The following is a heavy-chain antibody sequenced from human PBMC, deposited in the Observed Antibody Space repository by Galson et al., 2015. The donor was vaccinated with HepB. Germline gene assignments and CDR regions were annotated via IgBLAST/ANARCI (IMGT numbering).Heavy chain of an antibody. CDR1: GFTFSSYA. J-gene: IGHJ4*02. CDR3: VKDFRGSYAYFDY. V-gene: IGHV3-64D*06. CDR2: ISSNGGST. Sequence: SLRLSCAASGFTFSSYAMHWVRQAPGKGLEYVSAISSNGGSTYYADSVKGRFTISRDNSKNTLYLQMSSLRAEDTAVYYCVKDFRGSYAYFDYWGQGTLVTVSS. D-gene: IGHD3-16*01.